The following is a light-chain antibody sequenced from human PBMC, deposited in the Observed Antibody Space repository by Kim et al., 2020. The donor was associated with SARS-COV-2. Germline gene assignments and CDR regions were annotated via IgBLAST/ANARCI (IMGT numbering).Light chain of an antibody. CDR3: QQDGSSPYT. J-gene: IGKJ2*01. V-gene: IGKV3-20*01. Sequence: EIVLTQSPGTLSLSPGERATLSCRASQSVSGSYLAWYQQTLGQAPRLIIYGTSNRATGIPDRFSGSGSETDFTLIISRLEPEDFAVYYCQQDGSSPYTFGQGTKLEI. CDR1: QSVSGSY. CDR2: GTS.